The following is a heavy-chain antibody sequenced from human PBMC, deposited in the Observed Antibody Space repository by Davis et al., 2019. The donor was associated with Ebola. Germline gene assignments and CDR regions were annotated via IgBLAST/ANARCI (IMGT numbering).Heavy chain of an antibody. CDR1: GYTFTGYY. J-gene: IGHJ6*02. Sequence: AASVKVSCKASGYTFTGYYMHWVRQAPGQGLEWMGWINPNSGGTTYAQKFQGWVTMTRDTPISTAYMELSRLRSDDTAVYYCARQEDSSETGALYYYYYGMDVWGQGTTVTVSS. D-gene: IGHD6-6*01. CDR2: INPNSGGT. CDR3: ARQEDSSETGALYYYYYGMDV. V-gene: IGHV1-2*04.